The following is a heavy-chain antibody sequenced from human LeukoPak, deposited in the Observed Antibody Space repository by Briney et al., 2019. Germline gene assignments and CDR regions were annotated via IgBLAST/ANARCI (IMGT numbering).Heavy chain of an antibody. J-gene: IGHJ4*02. CDR3: AKVRWGSDNALDS. V-gene: IGHV3-30*02. Sequence: GGSLRLSCAASRFSFSSYGMHWVRQAPGKGLEWAAYLQYDRTNVQYADSVRGRFTISRDNSKNILYLQMNSLRGEDTAVYYCAKVRWGSDNALDSWGQGTLVTGSS. CDR2: LQYDRTNV. D-gene: IGHD3-16*01. CDR1: RFSFSSYG.